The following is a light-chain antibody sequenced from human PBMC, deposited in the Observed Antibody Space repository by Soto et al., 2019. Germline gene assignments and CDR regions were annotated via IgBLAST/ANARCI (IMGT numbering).Light chain of an antibody. Sequence: EVVMTQSPPTLSVSPGERATLSCRASQSVSTNFAWYQQKPGHAPRLLIYGASTRATGIPARFSGSGSGTEFTLTIASLQSEDFAVYYCQQYNAWPQTFGQGTKVEIK. CDR1: QSVSTN. J-gene: IGKJ1*01. V-gene: IGKV3-15*01. CDR3: QQYNAWPQT. CDR2: GAS.